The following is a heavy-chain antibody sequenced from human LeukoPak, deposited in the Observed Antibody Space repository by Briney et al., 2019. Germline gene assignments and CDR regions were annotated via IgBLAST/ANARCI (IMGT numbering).Heavy chain of an antibody. V-gene: IGHV3-23*01. CDR1: GFTFSSFA. CDR3: VKDTSRCGGDCPGYFDY. CDR2: FGGSDRI. J-gene: IGHJ4*02. Sequence: GGSLRLSCAASGFTFSSFAMSWVRRPPGKGLEWVSGFGGSDRIHYADSVKGRFTISRDNSKNTLYLQMDSLRPEDTAVYYCVKDTSRCGGDCPGYFDYWGQGTLATVSS. D-gene: IGHD2-21*02.